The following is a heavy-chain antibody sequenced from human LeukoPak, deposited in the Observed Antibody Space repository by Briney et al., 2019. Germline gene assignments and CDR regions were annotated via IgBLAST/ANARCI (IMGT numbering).Heavy chain of an antibody. CDR1: GGSISNNNYY. CDR3: ARQKYSSTCSDY. D-gene: IGHD6-13*01. CDR2: IYYSGST. Sequence: SETLSLTCTVPGGSISNNNYYWGWIRQPPGKGLEWIGSIYYSGSTYYNPSLRGRVTISVDTSKNQFSLKLSSVTAADTAVYYCARQKYSSTCSDYWGQGTLVTVSS. J-gene: IGHJ4*02. V-gene: IGHV4-39*01.